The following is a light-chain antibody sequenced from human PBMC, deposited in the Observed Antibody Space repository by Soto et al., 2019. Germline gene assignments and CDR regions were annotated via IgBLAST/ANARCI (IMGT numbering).Light chain of an antibody. CDR2: EVS. CDR3: SSYADSSNFVV. Sequence: SVLTQPASVSGSPGQSITISCTGTSSDVGAYDYVSWYQHHPGKAPKLMTYEVSKRPSGVPDRFSGSKSGNTASLTVSGLQAEDEADYYCSSYADSSNFVVFGGGTKVTVL. CDR1: SSDVGAYDY. V-gene: IGLV2-8*01. J-gene: IGLJ2*01.